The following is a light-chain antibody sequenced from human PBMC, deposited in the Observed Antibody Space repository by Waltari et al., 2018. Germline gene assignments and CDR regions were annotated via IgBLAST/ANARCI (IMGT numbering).Light chain of an antibody. CDR1: SGHSSNI. CDR2: INSDGSH. Sequence: QLVLTQSPSASASLGASVKLTCTLDSGHSSNIVAWLQQQTEKGPRYLRKINSDGSHIKGDGIPVRFSVSSSGAERCLTISSVQSEDEADYYCQTGGHGTWVFGGGTKLTVL. CDR3: QTGGHGTWV. J-gene: IGLJ3*02. V-gene: IGLV4-69*01.